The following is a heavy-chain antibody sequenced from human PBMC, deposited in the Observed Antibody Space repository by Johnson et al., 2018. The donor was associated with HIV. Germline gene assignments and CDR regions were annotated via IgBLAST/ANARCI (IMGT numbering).Heavy chain of an antibody. J-gene: IGHJ3*02. D-gene: IGHD6-19*01. Sequence: EVQLVESGGGLVQPGGSLRLSCAASGFSFTNAWMSWVRQAPGKGLEWVSGINWNGGSTGYADSVKGRFTISRDNAKNSLYLQMNSLRAEDTAVYYCARAMYTSGWSYDAFDIWGQGTKVTVSS. V-gene: IGHV3-20*04. CDR2: INWNGGST. CDR3: ARAMYTSGWSYDAFDI. CDR1: GFSFTNAW.